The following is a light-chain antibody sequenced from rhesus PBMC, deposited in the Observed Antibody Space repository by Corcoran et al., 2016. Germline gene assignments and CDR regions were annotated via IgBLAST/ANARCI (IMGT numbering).Light chain of an antibody. V-gene: IGKV1-74*01. CDR2: KAS. CDR1: ENVNNY. CDR3: QHGYGTPWT. Sequence: DIQMTQSPSSLSASVGDRVTITCRASENVNNYLNWYQPQPGKAPKLLIYKASTLQSGVPSRFSGSGSGTDYTFTISSLQPEYVATYYCQHGYGTPWTFGQGTKVEIK. J-gene: IGKJ1*01.